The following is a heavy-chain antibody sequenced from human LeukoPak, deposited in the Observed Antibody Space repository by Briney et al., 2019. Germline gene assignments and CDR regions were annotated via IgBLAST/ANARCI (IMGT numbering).Heavy chain of an antibody. CDR3: ARQGGYCSSTSCYYYYGMDV. D-gene: IGHD2-2*01. Sequence: GESLKISCKGSGYSFTSYWISWVRQMPGKGLEWMGRIDPSDSYTNYSPSFQGHVTISADKSISTAYLQWSSLKASDTAMYYCARQGGYCSSTSCYYYYGMDVWGQGTTVTVSS. J-gene: IGHJ6*02. CDR1: GYSFTSYW. V-gene: IGHV5-10-1*01. CDR2: IDPSDSYT.